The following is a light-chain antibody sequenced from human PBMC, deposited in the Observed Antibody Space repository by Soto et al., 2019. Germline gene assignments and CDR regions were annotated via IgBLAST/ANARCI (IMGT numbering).Light chain of an antibody. J-gene: IGLJ2*01. CDR2: RDN. CDR3: ATWDASLNGPV. V-gene: IGLV1-47*01. CDR1: RSNIGTNF. Sequence: QSVLTQPPSASGTPGQGVTISCSGSRSNIGTNFVYWYQQLPGTAPRLLIYRDNQRPSGVPDRFSVSKSGTSASLAISGLRSADESDYYCATWDASLNGPVFGGGTKLTVL.